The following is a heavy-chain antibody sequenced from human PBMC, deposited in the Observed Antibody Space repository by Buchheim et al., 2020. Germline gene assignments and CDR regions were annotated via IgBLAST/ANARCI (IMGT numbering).Heavy chain of an antibody. CDR2: INGSGGST. V-gene: IGHV3-23*01. Sequence: EVQLLESGGGLVQPGGSLRLSCAASGFTFSSYAMIWVRQAPGKGLEWVSAINGSGGSTYYADSVKGRFTISRDNSKNTLYLQMNSLRAEDTAVYYCAKDPGYYDFWSGYSQFDYWGQGTL. CDR3: AKDPGYYDFWSGYSQFDY. D-gene: IGHD3-3*01. J-gene: IGHJ4*02. CDR1: GFTFSSYA.